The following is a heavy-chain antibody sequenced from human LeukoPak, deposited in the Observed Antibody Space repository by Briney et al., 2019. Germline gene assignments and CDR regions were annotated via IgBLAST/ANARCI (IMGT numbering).Heavy chain of an antibody. Sequence: TSETLSLTCTVSGGSISYYYWSWIRQSPGKGLEWIGYIYYSGTTNYNPSLKSRVTISVDTSKNQFSLQLRSVTAADTAVYYCAREDPQTTVPEGMDVWGQGTTVTVSS. CDR3: AREDPQTTVPEGMDV. CDR1: GGSISYYY. J-gene: IGHJ6*02. CDR2: IYYSGTT. V-gene: IGHV4-59*01. D-gene: IGHD4-17*01.